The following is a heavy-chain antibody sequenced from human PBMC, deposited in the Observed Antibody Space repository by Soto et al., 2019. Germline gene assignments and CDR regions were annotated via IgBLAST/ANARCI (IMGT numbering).Heavy chain of an antibody. V-gene: IGHV1-69*06. CDR1: GGTFSSYA. CDR3: AREYPYSSGGTYGMDV. Sequence: QVQLGQSGAEVKKPGSSVKVSCKASGGTFSSYAISWVRQAPGQGLEWMGGIIPFFGTADYAQKFQGRVTITADKSTSNAYMELSSLRSEDTAVYYCAREYPYSSGGTYGMDVWGQGTTVTVSS. J-gene: IGHJ6*02. CDR2: IIPFFGTA. D-gene: IGHD6-19*01.